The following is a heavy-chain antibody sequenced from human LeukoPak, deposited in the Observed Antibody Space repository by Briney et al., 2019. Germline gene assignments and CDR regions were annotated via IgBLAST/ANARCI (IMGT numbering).Heavy chain of an antibody. CDR3: ARRAGAYSHPYDY. CDR2: IYSDNT. V-gene: IGHV3-53*01. Sequence: GGSLRLSCAASGFTLSSYAMSWVRQAPGKGLEWVSFIYSDNTHYSDSVKGRFTISRDNSKNTLYLQMNSLRAEDTAVYYCARRAGAYSHPYDYWGQGTLVTVSS. J-gene: IGHJ4*02. CDR1: GFTLSSYA. D-gene: IGHD4/OR15-4a*01.